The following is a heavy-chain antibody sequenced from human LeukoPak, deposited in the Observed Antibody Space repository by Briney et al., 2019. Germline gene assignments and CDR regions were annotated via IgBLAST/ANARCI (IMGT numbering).Heavy chain of an antibody. CDR3: AKDEWIQLWFGREIN. Sequence: PSETLSLTCAVYGGSFSGYYWSWVRQAPGKGLEWVSAISGSGGSTYYADSVKGRFTISRDNSKNTLYLQMNSLRAEDTAVYYCAKDEWIQLWFGREINWGQGTLVTVSS. D-gene: IGHD5-18*01. V-gene: IGHV3-23*01. J-gene: IGHJ4*02. CDR2: ISGSGGST. CDR1: GGSFSGYY.